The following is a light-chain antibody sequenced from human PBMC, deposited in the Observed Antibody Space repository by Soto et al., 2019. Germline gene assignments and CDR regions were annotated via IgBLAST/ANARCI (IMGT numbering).Light chain of an antibody. V-gene: IGLV2-14*03. Sequence: QSVLTQTASVSGSPGQSITISCTGTSSDVGGYNFVSWYQQHPGKAPKLIIHEVTNRPSGVSGRFSRSKSGNTAFLTISGLQAEDEAVYYCCSHSSSITWMFGGGTKVTVL. CDR3: CSHSSSITWM. J-gene: IGLJ3*02. CDR1: SSDVGGYNF. CDR2: EVT.